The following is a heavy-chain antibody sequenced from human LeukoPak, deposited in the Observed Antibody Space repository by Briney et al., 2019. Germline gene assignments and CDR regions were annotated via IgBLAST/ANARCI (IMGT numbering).Heavy chain of an antibody. J-gene: IGHJ4*02. V-gene: IGHV3-30-3*01. CDR2: ISYSGSNK. CDR3: ARGHVGFFYFDY. CDR1: GFTSSDYS. D-gene: IGHD3-16*01. Sequence: GKSLRLSCAASGFTSSDYSMHWVRQAPGKGLEWVAVISYSGSNKYYSDSVKGRFTISRDNAKNSLYLQMNSLRAEDTAVYYCARGHVGFFYFDYWGQGTLVTVSS.